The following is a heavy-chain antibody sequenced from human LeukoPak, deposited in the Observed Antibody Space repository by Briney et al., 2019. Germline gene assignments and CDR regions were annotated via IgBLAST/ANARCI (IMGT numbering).Heavy chain of an antibody. Sequence: PGRSLRLSCTGSGYSFKDYAMYWVRQAPGKGLEWVSGINWDSGTIAYADSVKGRFTISRDNAKTSLYLQLNSLRAEDTALYYCAKGAIPKYYYYYMDVWGKGTTVTVSS. V-gene: IGHV3-9*01. CDR1: GYSFKDYA. D-gene: IGHD2-2*02. J-gene: IGHJ6*03. CDR3: AKGAIPKYYYYYMDV. CDR2: INWDSGTI.